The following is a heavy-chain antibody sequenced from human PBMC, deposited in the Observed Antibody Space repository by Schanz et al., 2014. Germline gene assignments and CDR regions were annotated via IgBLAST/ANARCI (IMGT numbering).Heavy chain of an antibody. V-gene: IGHV3-33*01. J-gene: IGHJ6*02. CDR2: IWYDGSNK. Sequence: QVQLVESGGGVVQPGRSLRLSCAASGFIFSSYGLHWVRQAPGKGLEWVAFIWYDGSNKYYADSGKGRFTISRDNSKITLYLQMNSLRAEDTSVYFCARVRRRIATPSTPSFRNYYYYARDVWGQGTTVTVSS. CDR3: ARVRRRIATPSTPSFRNYYYYARDV. CDR1: GFIFSSYG. D-gene: IGHD6-13*01.